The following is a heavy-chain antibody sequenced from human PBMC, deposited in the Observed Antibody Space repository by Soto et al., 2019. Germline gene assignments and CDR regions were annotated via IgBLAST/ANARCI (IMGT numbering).Heavy chain of an antibody. CDR2: INPNSGGT. CDR3: ARAEWLPEYYYYGMDV. V-gene: IGHV1-2*04. D-gene: IGHD3-3*01. CDR1: GYTFTGYY. J-gene: IGHJ6*02. Sequence: GASVKVSCKASGYTFTGYYMHWVRQAPGQGLEWMGWINPNSGGTNYAQKFQGWVTMTRDTSISTAYMELSRLRSDDTAVYYCARAEWLPEYYYYGMDVWGQGTMVTVSS.